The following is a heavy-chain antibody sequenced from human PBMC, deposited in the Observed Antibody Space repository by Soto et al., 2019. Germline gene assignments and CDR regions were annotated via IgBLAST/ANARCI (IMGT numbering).Heavy chain of an antibody. CDR1: GYTFTSYG. J-gene: IGHJ6*02. V-gene: IGHV1-18*01. CDR2: ISAYNGNT. CDR3: ARDHDYGDYELYYSYGMDV. Sequence: QVQLVQSGAEVKKPGASVKVSCKASGYTFTSYGISWVRQAPGQGLEWMGWISAYNGNTNYAQKPQGRVTMTTDTSTSKAYMELRRLRSDVTAVYYCARDHDYGDYELYYSYGMDVWGQGTTFNVSS. D-gene: IGHD4-17*01.